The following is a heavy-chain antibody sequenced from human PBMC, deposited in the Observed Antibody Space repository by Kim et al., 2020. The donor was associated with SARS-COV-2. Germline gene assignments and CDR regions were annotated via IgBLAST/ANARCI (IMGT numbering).Heavy chain of an antibody. CDR3: TRIPATTLAFWDAFDI. D-gene: IGHD1-1*01. CDR2: IRSKANSYAT. V-gene: IGHV3-73*01. Sequence: GGSLRLSCAASGFTFSGSPMHWVRQASGKGLEWVGRIRSKANSYATGYGASVKARFTISRDDSKNTAYLEMNGLKTEDTAVYYCTRIPATTLAFWDAFDIWGQGKMVTVSS. CDR1: GFTFSGSP. J-gene: IGHJ3*02.